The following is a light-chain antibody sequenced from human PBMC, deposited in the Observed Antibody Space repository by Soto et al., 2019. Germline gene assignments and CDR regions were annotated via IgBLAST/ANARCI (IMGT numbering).Light chain of an antibody. CDR3: QQSFSSPPHT. CDR1: QSITTY. Sequence: DIQMTQSPSSLSASVGDRVTITCRASQSITTYLNWYQQEPGKAPKLLIYSASTLQSGVPSRFSGIGSGAYFTLTSSRLPPEDFATYYCQQSFSSPPHTFGQGTKLEIK. CDR2: SAS. J-gene: IGKJ2*01. V-gene: IGKV1-39*01.